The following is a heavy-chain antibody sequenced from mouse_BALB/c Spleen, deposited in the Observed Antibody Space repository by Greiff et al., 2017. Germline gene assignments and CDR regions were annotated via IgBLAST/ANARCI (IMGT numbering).Heavy chain of an antibody. CDR1: GFAFSSYD. V-gene: IGHV5-12-1*01. D-gene: IGHD2-1*01. CDR2: ISSGGGST. CDR3: ARHRCNPYAMDY. Sequence: EVKLMESGGGLVKPGGSLKLSCAASGFAFSSYDMSWVRQTPEKRLEWVAYISSGGGSTYYPDTVKGRFTISRDNAKNTLYLQMSSLKSEDTAMYYCARHRCNPYAMDYWGQVTLVTVSS. J-gene: IGHJ4*01.